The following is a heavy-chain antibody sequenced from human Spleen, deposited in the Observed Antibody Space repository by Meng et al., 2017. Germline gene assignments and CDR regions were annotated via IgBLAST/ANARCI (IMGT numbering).Heavy chain of an antibody. CDR3: ARKGSFDL. CDR1: GGSISSSSYY. J-gene: IGHJ2*01. V-gene: IGHV4-61*05. CDR2: IYYTGSI. Sequence: SETLSLTCTVSGGSISSSSYYWGWIRQPPGKGLEWIGYIYYTGSISYNPSLKSRVTISVDMSKSQFSLRLSSVTAADTAVYYCARKGSFDLWGRGTLVTVSS.